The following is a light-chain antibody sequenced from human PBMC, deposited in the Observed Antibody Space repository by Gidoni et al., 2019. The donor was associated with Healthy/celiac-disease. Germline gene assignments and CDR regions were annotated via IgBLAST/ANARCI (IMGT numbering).Light chain of an antibody. CDR3: QSYDSSLSGSGVV. J-gene: IGLJ2*01. Sequence: QSVLTQPPSASGAPGQAATLPCTGSSSNIGAGYDGHWYQQLPGTAPKLLIYGNSNRPSGVPDRFSGSKSGTSASLAITGLQAEDEADYYCQSYDSSLSGSGVVFGGGTKLTVL. CDR1: SSNIGAGYD. CDR2: GNS. V-gene: IGLV1-40*01.